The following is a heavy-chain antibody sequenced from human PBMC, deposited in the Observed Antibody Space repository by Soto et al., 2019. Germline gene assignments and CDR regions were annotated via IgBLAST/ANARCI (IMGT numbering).Heavy chain of an antibody. CDR3: ARFRSERLFDY. J-gene: IGHJ4*02. CDR2: ISYDGNNK. V-gene: IGHV3-30-3*01. Sequence: QVQLVESGGGVVQPGRSLRLSCAASGLTFSRYTMHWVRQAPGKGLEWVAVISYDGNNKYYADSVKGRFTISRDNSKNTLSLQMNSLRPEDTAVYYCARFRSERLFDYWGQGTLVTVSS. CDR1: GLTFSRYT.